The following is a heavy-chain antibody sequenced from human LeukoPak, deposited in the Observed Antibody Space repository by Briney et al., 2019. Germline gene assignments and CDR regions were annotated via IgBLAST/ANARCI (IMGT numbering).Heavy chain of an antibody. D-gene: IGHD6-6*01. Sequence: PGGSQRLSCAASGFTFDDYDMSWVRQAPGKGLEWVSVIYSGGSTYYADSVKGRFTISRDNSKNTLYLQMSSLRAEDTAVYYCARPTSSLAFDIWGQGTMVTVSS. V-gene: IGHV3-53*01. CDR1: GFTFDDYD. CDR2: IYSGGST. J-gene: IGHJ3*02. CDR3: ARPTSSLAFDI.